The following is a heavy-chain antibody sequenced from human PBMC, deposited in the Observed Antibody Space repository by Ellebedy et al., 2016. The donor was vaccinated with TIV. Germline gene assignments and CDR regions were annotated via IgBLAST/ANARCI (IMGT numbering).Heavy chain of an antibody. V-gene: IGHV3-74*01. D-gene: IGHD5-18*01. J-gene: IGHJ6*02. CDR2: IKSDGSST. Sequence: PGGSLRLSCAASGFSFSSYWMHWVRQAPGKGLVWVSRIKSDGSSTRYADSVKGRLNISRDNATNTLYLQMKSLRAEDTAVYYGARWAGGYGMDYHNGMDVWGQGTTVTVSS. CDR3: ARWAGGYGMDYHNGMDV. CDR1: GFSFSSYW.